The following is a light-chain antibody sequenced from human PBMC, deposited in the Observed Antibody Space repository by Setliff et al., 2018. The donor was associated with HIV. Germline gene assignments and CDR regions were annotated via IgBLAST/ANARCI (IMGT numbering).Light chain of an antibody. Sequence: QSVLTQPPSVSGAPGQRVTISCTGSSSNIGAGYDVHWYQQLPGTAPKLLIYENINRPSGVPDRFSGSKSGTLASLDITGLQAEDEADYYCQSFDRRGGGSKVFGGGTQLTVL. V-gene: IGLV1-40*01. CDR1: SSNIGAGYD. CDR2: ENI. CDR3: QSFDRRGGGSKV. J-gene: IGLJ3*02.